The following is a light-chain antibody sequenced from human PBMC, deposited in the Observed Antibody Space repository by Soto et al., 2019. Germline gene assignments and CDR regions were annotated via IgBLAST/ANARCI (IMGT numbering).Light chain of an antibody. Sequence: EIVLTQSPSTLSLSPGDRATLSCRASQSVSSSYLAWYQQKPGQAPRLLIYGASSRATGIPDRFSGSGSGTDFTLTISRLEPEDFAVYFCQQYGSSPWTFGQGTKVEIK. J-gene: IGKJ1*01. CDR3: QQYGSSPWT. V-gene: IGKV3-20*01. CDR2: GAS. CDR1: QSVSSSY.